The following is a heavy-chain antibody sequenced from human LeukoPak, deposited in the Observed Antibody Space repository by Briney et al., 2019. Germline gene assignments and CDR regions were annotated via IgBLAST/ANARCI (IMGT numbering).Heavy chain of an antibody. CDR2: INHSGST. Sequence: SETLSLTCAVYGGSFSGYYWSWIRQPPGKGLEWIGEINHSGSTNYNPSLKSRVTISVDTSKNQFSLKLSSVTAADTAVYYCARGYPILTVYNSYYYYGRDFGGQGTTVTVSS. CDR1: GGSFSGYY. V-gene: IGHV4-34*01. J-gene: IGHJ6*02. CDR3: ARGYPILTVYNSYYYYGRDF. D-gene: IGHD3-9*01.